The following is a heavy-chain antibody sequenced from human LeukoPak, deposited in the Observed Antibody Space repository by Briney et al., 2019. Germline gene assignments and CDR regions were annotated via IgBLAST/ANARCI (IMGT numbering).Heavy chain of an antibody. CDR3: ASDYCSSTSCNFDF. CDR2: ICYDGSNK. V-gene: IGHV3-33*08. D-gene: IGHD2-2*01. J-gene: IGHJ4*02. CDR1: GFTYSNYG. Sequence: GGSLRLSCAASGFTYSNYGMHWVRHAPGKGLEWVAVICYDGSNKYYAYSVKGRFTISRDNSKNTLYLQMNILRAEDTAVYYCASDYCSSTSCNFDFWGQGTLVTVSS.